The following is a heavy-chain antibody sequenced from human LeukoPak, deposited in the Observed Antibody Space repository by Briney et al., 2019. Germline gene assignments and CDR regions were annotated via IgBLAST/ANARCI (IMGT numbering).Heavy chain of an antibody. V-gene: IGHV3-33*01. CDR3: VRGVGVSRFNYLDS. D-gene: IGHD6-13*01. Sequence: GGSLRLSCAASGFTFSSFGMHGVRQAPGKGLEWVAVIWYDASNKYYADSVKGRFTISRDNSKNTLYLQMNSLRDDDTAVYYCVRGVGVSRFNYLDSWGQGTLVIVSS. J-gene: IGHJ4*02. CDR2: IWYDASNK. CDR1: GFTFSSFG.